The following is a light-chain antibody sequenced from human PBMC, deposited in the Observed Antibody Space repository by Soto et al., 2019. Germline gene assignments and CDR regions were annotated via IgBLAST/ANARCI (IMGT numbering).Light chain of an antibody. V-gene: IGKV1-33*01. J-gene: IGKJ3*01. CDR1: QDISNY. Sequence: DIQMTQSPSSLSASVGDRVTITCQASQDISNYLNWYQQKPGKAPKLLIYDASNVETGVPSRFSGRGSGTDFTFTISSLQPEDIATYYCQQYDNLRFGPGAKVDIK. CDR2: DAS. CDR3: QQYDNLR.